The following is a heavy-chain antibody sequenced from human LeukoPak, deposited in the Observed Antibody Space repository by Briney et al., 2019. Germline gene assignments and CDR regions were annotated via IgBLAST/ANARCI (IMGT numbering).Heavy chain of an antibody. CDR3: ARGGYSGYGDAFDI. J-gene: IGHJ3*02. CDR1: GYTFTSYY. V-gene: IGHV1-46*01. CDR2: INPSGGST. Sequence: ASVKVSCKASGYTFTSYYMHWVRQAPGQGLEWMGIINPSGGSTSYAQKFQGRVTMTRDMSTSTAYMELRSLRSDDTAVYYCARGGYSGYGDAFDIWGQGTMVTVSS. D-gene: IGHD5-12*01.